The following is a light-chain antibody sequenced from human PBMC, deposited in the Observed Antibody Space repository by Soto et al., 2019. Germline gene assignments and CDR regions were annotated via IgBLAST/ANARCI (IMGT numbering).Light chain of an antibody. CDR2: GNN. Sequence: QSALTQPPSVSGAPGQKVTISCTGSSSNIGAAYDVHWYQHLPGTAPKLLIYGNNNRPSGVPDRFSGSKSGTSASLAITGLQAEDEADYYCQSYDSSLSGWVFGGGTKVTVL. CDR1: SSNIGAAYD. J-gene: IGLJ3*02. CDR3: QSYDSSLSGWV. V-gene: IGLV1-40*01.